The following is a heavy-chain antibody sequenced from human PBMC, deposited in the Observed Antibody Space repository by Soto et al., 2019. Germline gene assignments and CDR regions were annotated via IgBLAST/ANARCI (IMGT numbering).Heavy chain of an antibody. CDR2: IYYSVST. Sequence: SETLSLTCTVSGGSISSYYWSWIRQPPGKGLEWIGYIYYSVSTNYNPSLKSRVTISVDTSKNQFSLKLSSVTAADTAVYYCARFPLITMIVGGYLDYWGQGTLVTVS. CDR1: GGSISSYY. J-gene: IGHJ4*02. D-gene: IGHD3-22*01. V-gene: IGHV4-59*12. CDR3: ARFPLITMIVGGYLDY.